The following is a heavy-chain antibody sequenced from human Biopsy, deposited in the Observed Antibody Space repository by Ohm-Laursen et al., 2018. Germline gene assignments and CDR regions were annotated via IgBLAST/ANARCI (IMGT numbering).Heavy chain of an antibody. D-gene: IGHD6-19*01. Sequence: GSSVKVSCKTSGYNFTGYYIHWVRQAPGQGLEWMGWISPKSGDTNYAHKFQGNITMTRDTSMSTAYMEMSRLRCDDTAVYYCALQSVAQMKNFDYWGQGTLVTVSS. CDR1: GYNFTGYY. CDR2: ISPKSGDT. V-gene: IGHV1-2*02. J-gene: IGHJ4*02. CDR3: ALQSVAQMKNFDY.